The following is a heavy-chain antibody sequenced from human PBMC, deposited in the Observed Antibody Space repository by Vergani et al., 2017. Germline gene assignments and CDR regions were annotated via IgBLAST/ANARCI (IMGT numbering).Heavy chain of an antibody. V-gene: IGHV3-21*01. D-gene: IGHD1-26*01. Sequence: EVQLLESGGGLVQPGGSLRLSCAASGFTFKSYTMNWVRQAPGKGLEWVSSISSSSSYIYYADSVKGRFTISRDNAKNSLYLQMNSLRAEDTAVYYCALGGIVGATSPFDYWGQGTLVTVSS. J-gene: IGHJ4*02. CDR1: GFTFKSYT. CDR2: ISSSSSYI. CDR3: ALGGIVGATSPFDY.